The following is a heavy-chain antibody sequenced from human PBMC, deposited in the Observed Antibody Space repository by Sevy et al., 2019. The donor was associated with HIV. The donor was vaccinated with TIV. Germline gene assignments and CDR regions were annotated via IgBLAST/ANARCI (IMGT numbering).Heavy chain of an antibody. CDR1: GFTFSGSA. CDR3: TRRDCSGGSCYRNAFDI. CDR2: IRSKANSYAT. Sequence: GGSLRLSCAASGFTFSGSAMHWVRQASGKGLEWVGRIRSKANSYATAYAASVKGRFTISRDDSKNTAYLQMNSLKTEDTAVYYCTRRDCSGGSCYRNAFDISGQGTLVTVSS. J-gene: IGHJ3*02. V-gene: IGHV3-73*01. D-gene: IGHD2-15*01.